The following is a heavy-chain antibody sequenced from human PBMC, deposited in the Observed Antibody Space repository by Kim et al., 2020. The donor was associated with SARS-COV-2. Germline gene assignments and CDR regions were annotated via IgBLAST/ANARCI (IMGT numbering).Heavy chain of an antibody. CDR2: IYYSGST. V-gene: IGHV4-39*01. CDR3: ARHSPSLVTYYYDSSGLYQFDY. Sequence: SETLSLTCTVSGGSISSSSYYWGWIRQPPGKGLEWIGSIYYSGSTYYNPSLKSRVTISVDTSKNQFSLKLSSVTAADTAVYYCARHSPSLVTYYYDSSGLYQFDYWGQGTLVTVSS. D-gene: IGHD3-22*01. CDR1: GGSISSSSYY. J-gene: IGHJ4*02.